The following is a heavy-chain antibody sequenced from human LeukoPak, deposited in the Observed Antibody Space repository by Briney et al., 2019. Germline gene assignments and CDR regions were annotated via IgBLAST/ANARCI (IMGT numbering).Heavy chain of an antibody. CDR3: ARASITMIVGRDDY. J-gene: IGHJ4*02. V-gene: IGHV1-18*01. CDR1: GYTFTSYG. D-gene: IGHD3-22*01. CDR2: ISAYNGNT. Sequence: GASVKVSCKASGYTFTSYGISWVRQAPGQGLEWMGWISAYNGNTNYAQKLQGRATMTTGTSTSTAYMELRSLRSDDTAVYYCARASITMIVGRDDYWGQGTLVTVSS.